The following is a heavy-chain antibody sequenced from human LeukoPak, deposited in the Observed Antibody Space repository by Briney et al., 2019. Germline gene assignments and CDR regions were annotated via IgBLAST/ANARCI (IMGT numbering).Heavy chain of an antibody. D-gene: IGHD2-2*01. J-gene: IGHJ4*02. V-gene: IGHV4-4*07. Sequence: TSETLSLTCTVSGVSISSYYWSWIRQPAGKGLEWIGRIYTSGSTNYNPSLKSRVTISVDTSKNQFSLKLSSVTAADTAVYYCATTPRYCSSTSCHARYYFDYWGQGTLVTVSS. CDR3: ATTPRYCSSTSCHARYYFDY. CDR1: GVSISSYY. CDR2: IYTSGST.